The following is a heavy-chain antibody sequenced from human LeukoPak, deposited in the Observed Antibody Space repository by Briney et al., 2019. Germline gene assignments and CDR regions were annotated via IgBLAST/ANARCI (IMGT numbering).Heavy chain of an antibody. CDR2: IWYDGSNK. Sequence: PGRSLRLSCAASGFTFSSYGMHWVRQAPGKGLEWVAVIWYDGSNKYYADSVKGRFTISRDNSKNTLYLQMNSLRAEDTAVYYCARESGHYYDSSGYYDYWGQGTLVTGSS. D-gene: IGHD3-22*01. CDR3: ARESGHYYDSSGYYDY. J-gene: IGHJ4*02. CDR1: GFTFSSYG. V-gene: IGHV3-33*01.